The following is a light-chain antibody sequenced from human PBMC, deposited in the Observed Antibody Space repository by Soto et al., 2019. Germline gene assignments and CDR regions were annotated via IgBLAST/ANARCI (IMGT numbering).Light chain of an antibody. V-gene: IGKV3-15*01. Sequence: ESVLTQSSGTLTLSPGERATLSCRASQSVSTNLAWYQHKPGQAPRLLISGASTRATGLPARFSGSGSGTEFTLTISSLQSEDFAVYYCQQYNNWPGTFGQGTKV. CDR3: QQYNNWPGT. CDR2: GAS. CDR1: QSVSTN. J-gene: IGKJ1*01.